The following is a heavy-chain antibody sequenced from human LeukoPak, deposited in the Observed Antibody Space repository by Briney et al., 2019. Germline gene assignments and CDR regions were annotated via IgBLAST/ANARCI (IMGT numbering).Heavy chain of an antibody. D-gene: IGHD4-17*01. CDR3: ANLDYGDSYYFDY. V-gene: IGHV3-23*01. J-gene: IGHJ4*02. CDR1: GFTFSSYA. CDR2: ISGSGGST. Sequence: GGSLRLSCAASGFTFSSYAMSWVRQAPGKGLEWFSAISGSGGSTYYADSVKGRFTISRDNSKNTLYLQMNSLRAEDTAVYYCANLDYGDSYYFDYWGQGTLVTVSS.